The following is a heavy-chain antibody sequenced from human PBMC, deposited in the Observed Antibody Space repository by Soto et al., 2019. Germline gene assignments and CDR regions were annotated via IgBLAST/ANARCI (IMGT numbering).Heavy chain of an antibody. CDR2: INPSGGST. Sequence: ASVKVSCKASGYTFTSYYMHWVRQAPGQGLEWMGIINPSGGSTNYAQKFQGRVTITADESTSTAYMELSSLRSEDTAVYYCARDARDSSGWTTAYYYYGMDVWGQGTTVTVSS. V-gene: IGHV1-46*01. CDR1: GYTFTSYY. CDR3: ARDARDSSGWTTAYYYYGMDV. J-gene: IGHJ6*02. D-gene: IGHD6-19*01.